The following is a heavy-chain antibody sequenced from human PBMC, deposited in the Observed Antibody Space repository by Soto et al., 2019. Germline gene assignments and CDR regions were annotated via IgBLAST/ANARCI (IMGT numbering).Heavy chain of an antibody. D-gene: IGHD3-22*01. V-gene: IGHV4-30-4*01. J-gene: IGHJ4*02. CDR2: IYYSGST. CDR3: ARRRYYYDSSGYSDFDY. CDR1: GGSISSGDYY. Sequence: SETLSLTCTVSGGSISSGDYYWSWIRQPPGKGLEWIGYIYYSGSTYYNPSLKSRVTISVDTSKNQFSLKLSSVTAADTAVYYCARRRYYYDSSGYSDFDYWGQGTLVTVSS.